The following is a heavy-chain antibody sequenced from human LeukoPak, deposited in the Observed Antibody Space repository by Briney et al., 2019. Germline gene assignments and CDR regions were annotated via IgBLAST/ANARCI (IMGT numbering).Heavy chain of an antibody. CDR2: IYHTGST. CDR1: GGSVSDYY. Sequence: PSETLSLTCTISGGSVSDYYWSWIRQSPGRGLEWIGYIYHTGSTSYSPSLKSRVTISADTSQNQFSLKLSSVTAADTAVYYCASRKLGNDYWGQGTLVTVSS. D-gene: IGHD7-27*01. V-gene: IGHV4-59*02. J-gene: IGHJ4*02. CDR3: ASRKLGNDY.